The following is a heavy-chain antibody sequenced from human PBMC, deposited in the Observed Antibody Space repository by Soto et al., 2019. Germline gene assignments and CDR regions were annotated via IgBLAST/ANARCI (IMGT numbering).Heavy chain of an antibody. J-gene: IGHJ4*02. D-gene: IGHD2-2*01. V-gene: IGHV1-69*02. CDR2: IIPILGIA. Sequence: SVKVSCKASGGTFSSYTISWVRQAPGQGLEWMGRIIPILGIANYAQKFQGRVTITADKSTSTAYMELSSLRSEDTAVYYCARGSYLGYCSSTSCPLGYWGQGTLVTVSS. CDR1: GGTFSSYT. CDR3: ARGSYLGYCSSTSCPLGY.